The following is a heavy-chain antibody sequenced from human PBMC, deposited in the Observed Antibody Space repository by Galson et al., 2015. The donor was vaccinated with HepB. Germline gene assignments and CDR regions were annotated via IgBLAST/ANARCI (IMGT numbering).Heavy chain of an antibody. D-gene: IGHD6-13*01. CDR1: GYFFKSYW. Sequence: QSGAEVKKPGESLKISCKGSGYFFKSYWIGWVRLTPGKSLEWMGIIHPGDSDTRYSPSFQGQVTISADRPIDTAYLHWSSLKAADTATYYCARHVGPSAAGYFDYWSQGILVTVSS. V-gene: IGHV5-51*01. J-gene: IGHJ4*02. CDR2: IHPGDSDT. CDR3: ARHVGPSAAGYFDY.